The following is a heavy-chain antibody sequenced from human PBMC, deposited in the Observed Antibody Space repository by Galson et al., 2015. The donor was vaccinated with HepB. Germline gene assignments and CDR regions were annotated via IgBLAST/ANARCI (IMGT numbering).Heavy chain of an antibody. CDR3: ARAGPVNQEVRRVINNYYYYGMWV. V-gene: IGHV3-21*01. CDR2: ISSSRSYI. J-gene: IGHJ6*02. D-gene: IGHD3-10*01. Sequence: SLRLSCAASGFTFSSYSMNWVRQAPGKGLEWVASISSSRSYIYYADSVKGRFTISRDNAKNSLYLQMNSLRAEDTAVYYCARAGPVNQEVRRVINNYYYYGMWVWGPGTTVTVSS. CDR1: GFTFSSYS.